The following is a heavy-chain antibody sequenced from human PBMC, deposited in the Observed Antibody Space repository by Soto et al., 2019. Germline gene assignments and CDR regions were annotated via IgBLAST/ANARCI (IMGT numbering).Heavy chain of an antibody. V-gene: IGHV4-4*02. J-gene: IGHJ4*02. CDR2: IYHSGST. CDR3: SRRVGLGLYCSSTTCYLDF. Sequence: SETLSLTCAVSSGSISSSNWWSWGRPPPGKGLEGTGEIYHSGSTNYKPSLKSRVTISVDKSKNQFSLKLISLTAADTAVYYCSRRVGLGLYCSSTTCYLDFWGQGTLVTVSS. D-gene: IGHD2-2*01. CDR1: SGSISSSNW.